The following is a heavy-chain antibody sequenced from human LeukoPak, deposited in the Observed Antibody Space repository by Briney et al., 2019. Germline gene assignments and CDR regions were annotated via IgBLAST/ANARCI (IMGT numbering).Heavy chain of an antibody. J-gene: IGHJ6*02. V-gene: IGHV4-31*03. CDR2: IYYSGST. CDR3: ARDRLYYGSGSYLYYYYGMDV. CDR1: GGSISSGGYY. D-gene: IGHD3-10*01. Sequence: SQTLSFTCTVSGGSISSGGYYWSWIRQHPGKGLEWIGYIYYSGSTYYNPSLKSRVTISVDTSKNQFSLKLSSVTAADTAVYYCARDRLYYGSGSYLYYYYGMDVWGQGTTVTVSS.